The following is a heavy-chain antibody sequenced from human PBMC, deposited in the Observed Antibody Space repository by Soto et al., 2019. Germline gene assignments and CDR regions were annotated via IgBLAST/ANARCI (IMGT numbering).Heavy chain of an antibody. CDR1: GFTFSSYA. D-gene: IGHD2-21*02. J-gene: IGHJ4*02. V-gene: IGHV3-23*01. CDR3: AKGKFRGGDLFDS. CDR2: ISGSGGST. Sequence: GGSLRLSCAASGFTFSSYAMGLVRQAPGKGLEWVSAISGSGGSTYYADSVKGRFTISRDNSKNTLYLQMNSLRAADTAVYYCAKGKFRGGDLFDSWGQGTLVTVSS.